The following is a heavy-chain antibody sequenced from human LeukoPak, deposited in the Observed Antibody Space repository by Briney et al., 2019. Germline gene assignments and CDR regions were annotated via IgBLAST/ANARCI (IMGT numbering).Heavy chain of an antibody. CDR3: ARSSSGYLRYCFDY. V-gene: IGHV4-38-2*02. Sequence: SSETLSLTCTVSGYSISSGYYWGWIRQPPGKGLEWIGSIYHSGRTYYNPSLKSRVTISVDTSKNQFSLKLSSVTAADTAVYYCARSSSGYLRYCFDYWGQGTLVTVSS. CDR1: GYSISSGYY. D-gene: IGHD3-22*01. J-gene: IGHJ4*02. CDR2: IYHSGRT.